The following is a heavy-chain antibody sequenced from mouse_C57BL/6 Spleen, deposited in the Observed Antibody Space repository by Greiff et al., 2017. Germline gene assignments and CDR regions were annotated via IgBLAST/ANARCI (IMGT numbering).Heavy chain of an antibody. V-gene: IGHV1-52*01. CDR2: IDPSDSET. D-gene: IGHD2-1*01. CDR1: GYTFTSYW. J-gene: IGHJ2*01. CDR3: ARWYYCGDY. Sequence: QVQLQQPGAELVRPGASVKLSCKASGYTFTSYWMHWVKQRPIQGLEWIGNIDPSDSETHYNQKFKDKATLTVDTSSSTAYMQLSSLTSEDSAVYYCARWYYCGDYWGQGTTLTVSS.